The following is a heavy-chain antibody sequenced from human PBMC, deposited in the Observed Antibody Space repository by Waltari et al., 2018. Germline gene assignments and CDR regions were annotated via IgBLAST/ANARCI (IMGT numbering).Heavy chain of an antibody. J-gene: IGHJ4*02. Sequence: EVQLVESGGGLVKPGGSLTLSCEASGFTFNSVSMTWVRQAPGKGMEWLSTIASGRDYIFYAGSVRGRFTISRDNARSTVNLRMNSLRTEDTAVYYCVKGGYIISDYWGQGIQVIVSS. V-gene: IGHV3-21*02. CDR1: GFTFNSVS. CDR2: IASGRDYI. CDR3: VKGGYIISDY. D-gene: IGHD3-22*01.